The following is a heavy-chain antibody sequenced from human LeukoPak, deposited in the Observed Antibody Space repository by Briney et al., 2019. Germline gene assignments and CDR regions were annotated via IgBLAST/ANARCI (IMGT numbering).Heavy chain of an antibody. D-gene: IGHD3-22*01. CDR2: IYYSGST. CDR1: GGSISSGGYY. Sequence: NPSETLSLTCTVSGGSISSGGYYWSWIRQHPGKGLEWIGYIYYSGSTYYNPSLKSRVTISVDTSKNQFSLKLSSVTAADTAVYYCASLYYYDSSGYFLPLPPDYWGQGTLVTVSS. V-gene: IGHV4-31*03. CDR3: ASLYYYDSSGYFLPLPPDY. J-gene: IGHJ4*02.